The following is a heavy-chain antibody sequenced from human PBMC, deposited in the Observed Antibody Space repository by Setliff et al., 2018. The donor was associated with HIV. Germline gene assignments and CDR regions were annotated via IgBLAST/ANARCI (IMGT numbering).Heavy chain of an antibody. CDR1: GFGFSSHA. V-gene: IGHV3-30*14. CDR2: ISDDGSGE. Sequence: GGSLRLSCAASGFGFSSHAMHWVRQAPGKGLEWVSIISDDGSGEYYADSVKGRFTLSRDTSKNTLSLQMNTLRPEDTAVYYCARVRLYNSALDYWGQGTLVTVSS. CDR3: ARVRLYNSALDY. D-gene: IGHD3-22*01. J-gene: IGHJ4*02.